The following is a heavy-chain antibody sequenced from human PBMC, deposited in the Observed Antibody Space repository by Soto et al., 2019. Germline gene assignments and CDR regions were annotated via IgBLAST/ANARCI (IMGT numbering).Heavy chain of an antibody. Sequence: VGSLRLSCGASGFTLSSYDMSWVRLAPGKGLEWVSVIGSSGGGTYYADSVKGRFTISRDNSKLYLQMSRLRAEDTALYMCVRHAKLTSVTANVGYYYGLDIWGQGITVTVSS. J-gene: IGHJ6*02. V-gene: IGHV3-23*01. CDR3: VRHAKLTSVTANVGYYYGLDI. D-gene: IGHD4-4*01. CDR2: IGSSGGGT. CDR1: GFTLSSYD.